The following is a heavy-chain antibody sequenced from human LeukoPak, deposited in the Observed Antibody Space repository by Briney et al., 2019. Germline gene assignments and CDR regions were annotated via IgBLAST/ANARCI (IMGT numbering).Heavy chain of an antibody. CDR1: GYSISSGYY. V-gene: IGHV4-38-2*02. CDR2: IYQSGST. CDR3: QADDGIRYFDWLPNYYYMDV. D-gene: IGHD3-9*01. Sequence: SETLSLTCTVAGYSISSGYYWGWIRQPPVKGLKWIGSIYQSGSTYYNPSLKSRVTISVDTSKTQFPLKLSSVTAADTALYFFQADDGIRYFDWLPNYYYMDVWGKGTTVTVSS. J-gene: IGHJ6*03.